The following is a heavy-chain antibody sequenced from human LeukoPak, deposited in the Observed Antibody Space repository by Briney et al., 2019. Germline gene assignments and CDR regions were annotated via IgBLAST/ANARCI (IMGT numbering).Heavy chain of an antibody. D-gene: IGHD6-19*01. CDR1: GYTFTGYY. CDR3: ARDNGDSSGWPFDY. Sequence: ASVKVSCKASGYTFTGYYMHWVRQAPEQGLEWMGWINPNSGGTNYAQKFQGRVTMTRDTSISTAYMELSRLRSDDTAVYYCARDNGDSSGWPFDYWGQGTLVTVSS. V-gene: IGHV1-2*02. CDR2: INPNSGGT. J-gene: IGHJ4*02.